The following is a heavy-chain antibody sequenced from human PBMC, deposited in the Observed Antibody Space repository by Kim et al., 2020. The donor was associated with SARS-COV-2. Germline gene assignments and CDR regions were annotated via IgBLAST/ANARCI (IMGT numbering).Heavy chain of an antibody. Sequence: DSVKGRFTISRDNAKNSLYLQMNSLRAEDTAVYYCARDLRCSSTSCYPDYWGQGTLVTVSS. J-gene: IGHJ4*02. CDR3: ARDLRCSSTSCYPDY. V-gene: IGHV3-21*01. D-gene: IGHD2-2*01.